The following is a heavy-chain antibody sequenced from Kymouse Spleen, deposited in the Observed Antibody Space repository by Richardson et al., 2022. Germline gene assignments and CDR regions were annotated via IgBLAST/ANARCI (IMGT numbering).Heavy chain of an antibody. V-gene: IGHV3-23*04. J-gene: IGHJ6*02. D-gene: IGHD6-6*01. CDR1: GFTFSSYA. Sequence: EVQLVESGGGLVQPGGSLRLSCAASGFTFSSYAMSWVRQAPGKGLEWVSAISGSGGSTYYADSVKGRFTISRDNSKNTLYLQMNSLRAEDTAVYYCAKEGQLVGYYYYGMDVWGQGTTVTVSS. CDR2: ISGSGGST. CDR3: AKEGQLVGYYYYGMDV.